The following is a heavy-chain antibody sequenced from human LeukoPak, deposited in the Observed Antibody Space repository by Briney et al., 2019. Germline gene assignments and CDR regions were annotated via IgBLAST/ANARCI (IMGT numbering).Heavy chain of an antibody. Sequence: SETLSLTCAVYGVPFSGYYWSWIRQPPGKGLEWIGEINHSGSTNYNPSLKSRVTISVDTSKNQFSLKLSSVTAADTAVYYCARVDDSSGYDAFDIWGQGTMVTVSS. CDR2: INHSGST. J-gene: IGHJ3*02. D-gene: IGHD3-22*01. CDR3: ARVDDSSGYDAFDI. V-gene: IGHV4-34*01. CDR1: GVPFSGYY.